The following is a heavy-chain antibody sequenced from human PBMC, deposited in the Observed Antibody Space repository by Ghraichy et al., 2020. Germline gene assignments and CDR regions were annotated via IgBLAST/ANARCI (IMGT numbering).Heavy chain of an antibody. CDR2: IYHAGSA. D-gene: IGHD3-10*01. CDR3: ASVSLVRGLPIHGSSSYDLGV. J-gene: IGHJ6*02. Sequence: SQTLSLTCTVYGASFRKYYWSWIRQSPGKGLEWIGEIYHAGSANYNPSLESRGTISVDTSKSQFSLEVNSVTAADTAVYYCASVSLVRGLPIHGSSSYDLGVWGQGTTVTVSS. CDR1: GASFRKYY. V-gene: IGHV4-34*01.